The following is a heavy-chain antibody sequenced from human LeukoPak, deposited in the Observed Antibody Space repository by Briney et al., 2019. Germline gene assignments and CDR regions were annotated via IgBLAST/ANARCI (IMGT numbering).Heavy chain of an antibody. D-gene: IGHD3-16*01. V-gene: IGHV4-39*01. CDR1: GGSISSSSYY. Sequence: SETLSLTCTVSGGSISSSSYYWGWIRQPPGKGLEWIGSIYYSGSTYYNPSLKSRVTISVDTSKNQFSLKLSSVTAADTAVYYCERQGGVLRLGEFYYWGQGTLVTVSS. CDR2: IYYSGST. CDR3: ERQGGVLRLGEFYY. J-gene: IGHJ4*02.